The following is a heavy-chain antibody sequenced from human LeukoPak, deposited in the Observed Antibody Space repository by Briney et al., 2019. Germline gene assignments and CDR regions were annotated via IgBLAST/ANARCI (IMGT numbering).Heavy chain of an antibody. Sequence: GGSLRLSCAASGFTVSSNYMSWVRQAPGKGLEWVSVIYSGGSTYYADSVKGRFTISRDNSKNTLYLQMNSLRAEDTAVYYCAKDRRYYDSSGYYGAFDIWGQGTMVTVSS. D-gene: IGHD3-22*01. CDR1: GFTVSSNY. J-gene: IGHJ3*02. CDR3: AKDRRYYDSSGYYGAFDI. V-gene: IGHV3-53*01. CDR2: IYSGGST.